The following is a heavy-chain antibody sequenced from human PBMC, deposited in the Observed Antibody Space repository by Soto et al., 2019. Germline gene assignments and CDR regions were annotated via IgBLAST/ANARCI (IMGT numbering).Heavy chain of an antibody. CDR3: AKDCSSTSCYGGHYYYGMDV. CDR1: GFTVSSNY. J-gene: IGHJ6*02. V-gene: IGHV3-66*01. D-gene: IGHD2-2*01. Sequence: EVQLVESGGGLVQPGGSLRLSCAASGFTVSSNYMSWVRQAPGKGLEWVSVIYSGGSTYYADSVKGRFTISRDNSKNTLYLQMNSLRAEDPAVYYRAKDCSSTSCYGGHYYYGMDVWGQGTTVTVSS. CDR2: IYSGGST.